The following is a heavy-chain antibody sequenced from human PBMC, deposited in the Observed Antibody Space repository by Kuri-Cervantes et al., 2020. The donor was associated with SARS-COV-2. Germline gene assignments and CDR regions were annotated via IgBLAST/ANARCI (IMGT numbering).Heavy chain of an antibody. Sequence: SVKVSCKASGYTFTSYGISWVRQAPGQGLEWMGRIIPILGTANYAQKFQGRVTITADKSTSTAYMELSSLRSEDTAVYYCAAWGFPIVGATGPDAFDIWGQGTMVIVSS. CDR1: GYTFTSYG. D-gene: IGHD1-26*01. V-gene: IGHV1-69*04. CDR2: IIPILGTA. CDR3: AAWGFPIVGATGPDAFDI. J-gene: IGHJ3*02.